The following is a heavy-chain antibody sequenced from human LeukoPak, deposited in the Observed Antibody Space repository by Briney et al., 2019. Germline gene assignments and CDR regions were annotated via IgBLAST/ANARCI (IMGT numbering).Heavy chain of an antibody. Sequence: SETLSLTCIVSGGSVSSYYWSWIRQPPGKGLEWIGSIYYSGSTYYNPSLKSRVTISVDTSKNQFSLKLSSVTAADTAVYYCARIYYYDSSGPGEWFDPWGQGTLVTVSS. D-gene: IGHD3-22*01. CDR1: GGSVSSYY. V-gene: IGHV4-59*05. CDR2: IYYSGST. J-gene: IGHJ5*02. CDR3: ARIYYYDSSGPGEWFDP.